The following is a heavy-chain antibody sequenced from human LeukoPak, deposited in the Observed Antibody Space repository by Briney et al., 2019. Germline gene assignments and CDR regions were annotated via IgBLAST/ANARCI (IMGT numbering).Heavy chain of an antibody. J-gene: IGHJ4*02. CDR2: IIPIFGTA. CDR1: GGTFSSYA. D-gene: IGHD3-3*01. CDR3: ARGMFLEWPSDY. V-gene: IGHV1-69*13. Sequence: EASVKVSCKASGGTFSSYAISWVRQAPGQGLEWMGGIIPIFGTANYAQKFQGRVTITADESTSTAYMELSSLRSEDTAVYYCARGMFLEWPSDYWGQGTLVTVSS.